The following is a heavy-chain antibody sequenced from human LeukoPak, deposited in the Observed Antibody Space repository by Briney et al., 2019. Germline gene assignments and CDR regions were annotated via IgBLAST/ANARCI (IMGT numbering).Heavy chain of an antibody. D-gene: IGHD4-17*01. Sequence: ASGKVSCKASGYTFTGYYFHWVRQAPGQGLEWMGWINPNTAGTNYAQKFLGRVTLTWGTSISTAYMELNRLTSDDTAVYFCATSAGDYKAGYYYLGVWGKGTSVTVSS. V-gene: IGHV1-2*02. CDR3: ATSAGDYKAGYYYLGV. J-gene: IGHJ6*03. CDR2: INPNTAGT. CDR1: GYTFTGYY.